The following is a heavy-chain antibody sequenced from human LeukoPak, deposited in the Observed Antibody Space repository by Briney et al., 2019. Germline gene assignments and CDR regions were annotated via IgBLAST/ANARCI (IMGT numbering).Heavy chain of an antibody. J-gene: IGHJ6*03. Sequence: GGSLRLSCAASGFTFSSNAMSWVRQAPGKGLEWVSAIGGSDGSTYYADSVKGRFTISRDNSENTLYLQMNSLRAEDTAVYYCAKDRGVTAVYYMDVWGKGTTVTVSS. CDR2: IGGSDGST. CDR3: AKDRGVTAVYYMDV. V-gene: IGHV3-23*01. D-gene: IGHD2-21*02. CDR1: GFTFSSNA.